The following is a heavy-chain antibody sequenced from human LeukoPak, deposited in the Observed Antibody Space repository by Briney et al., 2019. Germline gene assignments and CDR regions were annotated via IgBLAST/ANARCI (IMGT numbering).Heavy chain of an antibody. J-gene: IGHJ4*02. CDR2: ISSSSNDI. CDR1: GLTFTSYT. Sequence: GGSLRLSCVVSGLTFTSYTMDWVRQAPGKGLEWLSSISSSSNDIYYADSVKGRFTISRDNAKNSVLLQMNSLRAEDTALYYCAIIRGRNSWGQGILVTVSS. D-gene: IGHD3-10*01. V-gene: IGHV3-21*01. CDR3: AIIRGRNS.